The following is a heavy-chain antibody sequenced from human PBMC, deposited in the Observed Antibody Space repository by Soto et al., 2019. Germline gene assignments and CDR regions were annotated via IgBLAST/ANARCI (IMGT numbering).Heavy chain of an antibody. D-gene: IGHD3-3*01. CDR2: ISWDGGST. J-gene: IGHJ6*02. Sequence: PGGSLRLSCAASGFTFDDYAMHWVRQAPGKGLEWVSLISWDGGSTYYADSVKGRFTISRDNSKNSLYLQMNSLRAEDTALYYCAKDIGNYDFWSGYPYYYYGMDVWGQGTTLTVSS. V-gene: IGHV3-43D*04. CDR3: AKDIGNYDFWSGYPYYYYGMDV. CDR1: GFTFDDYA.